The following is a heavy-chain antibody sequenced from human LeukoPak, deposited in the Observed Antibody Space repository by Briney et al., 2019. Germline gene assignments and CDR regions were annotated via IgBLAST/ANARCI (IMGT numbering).Heavy chain of an antibody. CDR3: AREGYSSSWYYFDY. CDR1: GFTFSNYA. D-gene: IGHD6-13*01. V-gene: IGHV3-64*01. Sequence: GGSLRLSCAASGFTFSNYAMSWVRQAPGKGLEYVSAISSNGGSTYYANSVKGRFTISRDNSKNTLYLQMGSLRAEDMAVYYCAREGYSSSWYYFDYWGQGTLVTVSS. J-gene: IGHJ4*02. CDR2: ISSNGGST.